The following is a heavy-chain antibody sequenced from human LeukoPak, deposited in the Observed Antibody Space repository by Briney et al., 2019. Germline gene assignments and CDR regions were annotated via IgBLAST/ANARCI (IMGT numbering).Heavy chain of an antibody. CDR1: GFTFSSYW. CDR2: INSDGSST. J-gene: IGHJ4*02. D-gene: IGHD6-13*01. CDR3: ARAARGAAAGTVEFDY. V-gene: IGHV3-74*01. Sequence: PGGSLRLFCAASGFTFSSYWMHWVRQAPGKGLVWVSRINSDGSSTSYADSVKCRFTISRDNAKNTLYLQMHSVTAEDTAVYYCARAARGAAAGTVEFDYWAQGTLVTVSS.